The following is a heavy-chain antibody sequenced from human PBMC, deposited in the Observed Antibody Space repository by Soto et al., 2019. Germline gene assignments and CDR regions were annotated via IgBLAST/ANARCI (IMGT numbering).Heavy chain of an antibody. Sequence: RASVKVSCKASGYTFTSYGISWVRQAPGQGLEWMGWISAYNGNTNYAQKLQGRVTMTTDTSTSTAYMELRSLRSDDTAVYYRARVVVVVAALYYYGMDVWGQGTTVTVSS. J-gene: IGHJ6*02. CDR1: GYTFTSYG. CDR2: ISAYNGNT. CDR3: ARVVVVVAALYYYGMDV. V-gene: IGHV1-18*04. D-gene: IGHD2-15*01.